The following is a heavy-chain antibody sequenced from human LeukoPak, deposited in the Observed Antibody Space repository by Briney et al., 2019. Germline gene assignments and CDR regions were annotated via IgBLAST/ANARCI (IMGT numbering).Heavy chain of an antibody. J-gene: IGHJ4*02. CDR2: IYPGDSHT. V-gene: IGHV5-51*01. Sequence: KHGESLKISCKGSGYSFTSYWIGWVPQMPGKGLEWMGIIYPGDSHTTYSPSLQGQVTISADKSISTAYLQWSSLKASDTAMYYCARFRYGDYEAFDYWGQGTLVTVSS. CDR3: ARFRYGDYEAFDY. D-gene: IGHD4-17*01. CDR1: GYSFTSYW.